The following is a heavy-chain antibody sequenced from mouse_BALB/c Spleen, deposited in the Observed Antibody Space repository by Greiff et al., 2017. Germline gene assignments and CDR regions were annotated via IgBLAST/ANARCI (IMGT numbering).Heavy chain of an antibody. CDR1: GYTFASYN. V-gene: IGHV1-12*01. CDR2: IYPGNGDT. CDR3: ARRYGYDEGYWYCGV. J-gene: IGHJ1*01. D-gene: IGHD2-2*01. Sequence: LQQPGAELVKPGASVKMSCKASGYTFASYNMHWVKQTPGQGLEWIGAIYPGNGDTSYNQKFKGKATLTADKSSSTAYMQLSSLTSEDSAVYYCARRYGYDEGYWYCGVGGAGTTVTVSS.